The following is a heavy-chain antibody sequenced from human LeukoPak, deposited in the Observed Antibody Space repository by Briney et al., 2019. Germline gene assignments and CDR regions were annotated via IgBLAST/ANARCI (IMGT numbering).Heavy chain of an antibody. D-gene: IGHD3-3*01. V-gene: IGHV4-34*01. CDR2: INHSGST. Sequence: SETLSLPCAVYGGSFSGYYWSWIRQPPGKGLEWIGEINHSGSTNYNPSLKSRATISVDTSKNQFSLKLSSVTAADTAVYYCASRITIFGAVIEDWGQGTLVTVSS. J-gene: IGHJ4*01. CDR3: ASRITIFGAVIED. CDR1: GGSFSGYY.